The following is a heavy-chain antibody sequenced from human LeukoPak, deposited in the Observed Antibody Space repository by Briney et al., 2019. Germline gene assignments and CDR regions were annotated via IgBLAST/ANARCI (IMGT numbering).Heavy chain of an antibody. CDR3: ARHKFHCSGGSCYSYYYMDV. CDR1: GGSISSSSYY. D-gene: IGHD2-15*01. J-gene: IGHJ6*03. CDR2: IYYSGST. Sequence: SETLSLTCTVSGGSISSSSYYWGWIRQPPGKGLEWIGSIYYSGSTYYNPSLKSRVTISVDTSKNQFSLKLSSVTAADTAVYYCARHKFHCSGGSCYSYYYMDVWGKGTTVTISS. V-gene: IGHV4-39*01.